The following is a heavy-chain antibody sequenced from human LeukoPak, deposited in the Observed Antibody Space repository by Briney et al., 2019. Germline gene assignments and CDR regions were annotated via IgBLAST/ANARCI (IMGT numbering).Heavy chain of an antibody. J-gene: IGHJ4*02. D-gene: IGHD3-3*01. CDR1: GYTFTGYY. V-gene: IGHV1-2*02. Sequence: ASVKVSCKASGYTFTGYYMHWVRQAPGQGLEWMGWINPNSGGTNYAQKFQGRVTMTRDTSISTAYMELSRLRSDDTAVYYCARVLVRGSGYFDYWGQGTPVTVSS. CDR3: ARVLVRGSGYFDY. CDR2: INPNSGGT.